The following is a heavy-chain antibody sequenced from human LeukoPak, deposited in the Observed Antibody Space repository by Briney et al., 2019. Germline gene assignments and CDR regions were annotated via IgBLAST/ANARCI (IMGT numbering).Heavy chain of an antibody. J-gene: IGHJ4*02. V-gene: IGHV4-34*01. CDR1: GGSFSGYY. CDR3: ARGRAYYYDSSGYYFI. CDR2: INHSGST. D-gene: IGHD3-22*01. Sequence: SETLSLTCAVYGGSFSGYYWSWIRQPPGKGLEWIGEINHSGSTNYNPSLKSRVTISVDTSKNQFSLKLSSVTAADTAVCYCARGRAYYYDSSGYYFIWGQGTLVTVSS.